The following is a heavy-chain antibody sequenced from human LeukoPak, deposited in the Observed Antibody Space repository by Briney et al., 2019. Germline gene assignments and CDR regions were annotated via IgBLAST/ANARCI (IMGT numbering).Heavy chain of an antibody. CDR2: INHSGST. CDR3: ARRYGDYASFFYYYYYYMDV. V-gene: IGHV4-34*01. D-gene: IGHD4-17*01. J-gene: IGHJ6*03. CDR1: GGSFSGYY. Sequence: SETLSLTCAVYGGSFSGYYWSWIRQPPGKGLEWIGEINHSGSTNYNPSLKSRVTISVDTSKNQFSLKLSSVTAADTAVYYCARRYGDYASFFYYYYYYMDVWGKGTTVTIS.